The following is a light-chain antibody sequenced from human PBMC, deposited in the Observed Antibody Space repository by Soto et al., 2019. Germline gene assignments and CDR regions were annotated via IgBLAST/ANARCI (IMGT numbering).Light chain of an antibody. Sequence: EIVLTQSPGTLSLSPGERATLSCRASQSVSSSHLAWYQQKPGQAPRLLIYDASNRATGIPARFSGSGSGTDFTLTISSLEPEDSAVYYCQHRGSWRFGQGTRLEIK. CDR1: QSVSSSH. V-gene: IGKV3-11*01. CDR2: DAS. J-gene: IGKJ5*01. CDR3: QHRGSWR.